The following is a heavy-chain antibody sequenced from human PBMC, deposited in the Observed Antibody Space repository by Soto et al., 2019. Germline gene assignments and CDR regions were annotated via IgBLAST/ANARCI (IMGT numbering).Heavy chain of an antibody. Sequence: PSETLSLTCTVSGGAVRGDNYYWNWIRETPGKGLEWIGYFYYGGSPNYNPSLQSRVTISADTSKSQFSLNLSSVTAADTAIYYCARGLVSRSSLDAFDIWGQGIMVTVSS. V-gene: IGHV4-61*01. D-gene: IGHD6-13*01. CDR3: ARGLVSRSSLDAFDI. CDR2: FYYGGSP. J-gene: IGHJ3*02. CDR1: GGAVRGDNYY.